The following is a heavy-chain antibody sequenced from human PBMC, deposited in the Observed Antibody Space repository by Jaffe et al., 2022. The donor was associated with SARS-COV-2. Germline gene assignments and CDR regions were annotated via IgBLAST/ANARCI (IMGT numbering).Heavy chain of an antibody. CDR1: GFTFSSYG. V-gene: IGHV3-30*18. D-gene: IGHD4-17*01. J-gene: IGHJ4*02. CDR2: MSYNGRDK. CDR3: VKDGQSYGDYVWCGD. Sequence: QVQLVESGGGVVQPGRSLRLSCAASGFTFSSYGMHWVRQAPGKGLEWVALMSYNGRDKYYADSVKGRFTISRDNSKNTLYLQMDSLRAEDTAVYYCVKDGQSYGDYVWCGDWGQGTPVTVSS.